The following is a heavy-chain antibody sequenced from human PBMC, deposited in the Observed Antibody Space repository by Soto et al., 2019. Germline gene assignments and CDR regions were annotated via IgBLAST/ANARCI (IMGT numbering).Heavy chain of an antibody. Sequence: EVQLVESGGGLVKPGGSLRLSCAASGFTFTNAWMNWVRQTPGKGLEWVGRVRSKTDGGTADYSAPVKGRFTISRDESKDTLYLQINSLETEDTGLYYWTTDGGSDWSGAHYWGQGTLVTVSP. D-gene: IGHD6-19*01. CDR2: VRSKTDGGTA. CDR1: GFTFTNAW. J-gene: IGHJ4*02. V-gene: IGHV3-15*07. CDR3: TTDGGSDWSGAHY.